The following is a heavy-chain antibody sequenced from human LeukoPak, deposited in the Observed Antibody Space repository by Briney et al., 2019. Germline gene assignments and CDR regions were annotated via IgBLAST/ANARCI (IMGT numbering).Heavy chain of an antibody. CDR1: GYTFTSYG. J-gene: IGHJ5*02. CDR3: AAIVVVPAATQGHWFDP. V-gene: IGHV1-18*01. CDR2: ISAYNGNT. D-gene: IGHD2-2*01. Sequence: ASVKVSCKAFGYTFTSYGISWVRQAPGQGLEWMGWISAYNGNTNYAQKFQGRVTITADESTSTAYMELSSLRSEDTAVYYCAAIVVVPAATQGHWFDPWGQGTLVTVSS.